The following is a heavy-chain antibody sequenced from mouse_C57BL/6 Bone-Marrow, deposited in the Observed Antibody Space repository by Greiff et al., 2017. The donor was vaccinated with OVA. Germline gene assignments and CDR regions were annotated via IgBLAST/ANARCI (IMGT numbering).Heavy chain of an antibody. D-gene: IGHD2-1*01. Sequence: VKLMESGAELARPGASVKMSCKASGYTSTSYTMHWVKQRPGQGLEWIGYINPSSGYTKYNQKFKDKATLTADKSSSTAYMQLRSLTSEDSAVYYCAREDGNWFAYWGQGTLVTVSA. CDR3: AREDGNWFAY. J-gene: IGHJ3*01. CDR2: INPSSGYT. V-gene: IGHV1-4*01. CDR1: GYTSTSYT.